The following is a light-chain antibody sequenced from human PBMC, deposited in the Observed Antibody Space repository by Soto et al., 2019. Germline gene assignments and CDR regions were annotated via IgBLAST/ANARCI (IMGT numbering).Light chain of an antibody. CDR3: QKYNSAPLT. CDR2: KAS. CDR1: QTISSW. V-gene: IGKV1-5*03. J-gene: IGKJ1*01. Sequence: DIQMTQSPSTLSGSVGDRVTITCRASQTISSWLAWYQQKPGKAPKLLIYKASTLKSGVPSRFSGSGSGTEFTLTISSLQPEDVATYYCQKYNSAPLTFGQGTKVDIK.